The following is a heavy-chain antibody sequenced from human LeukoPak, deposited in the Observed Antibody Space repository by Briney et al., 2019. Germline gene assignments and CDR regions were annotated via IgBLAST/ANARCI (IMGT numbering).Heavy chain of an antibody. CDR3: ARGVLLWFGELSDAFDI. J-gene: IGHJ3*02. D-gene: IGHD3-10*01. V-gene: IGHV1-3*01. CDR1: GYTFTSYA. Sequence: ASVKVSCKASGYTFTSYAMHWVRQAPGQRLEWMGWMNAGNGNTKYSQKFQGRVTITRDTSASRDYMELSSLRSEVTAVYYCARGVLLWFGELSDAFDIWGQGTMVTVSS. CDR2: MNAGNGNT.